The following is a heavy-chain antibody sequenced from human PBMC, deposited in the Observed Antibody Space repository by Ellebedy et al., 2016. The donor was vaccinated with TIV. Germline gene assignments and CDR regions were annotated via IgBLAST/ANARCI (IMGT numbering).Heavy chain of an antibody. J-gene: IGHJ5*02. CDR3: ARRGYSYGYWFDP. D-gene: IGHD5-18*01. V-gene: IGHV1-2*02. CDR2: INPNSGGT. CDR1: GYTFTGYY. Sequence: ASVKVSCXASGYTFTGYYMHWVRQAPGQGREWMGWINPNSGGTNYAQKFQGRVTMTRDTSISTAYMELSRLRSDDTAVYYCARRGYSYGYWFDPWGQGTLVTVSS.